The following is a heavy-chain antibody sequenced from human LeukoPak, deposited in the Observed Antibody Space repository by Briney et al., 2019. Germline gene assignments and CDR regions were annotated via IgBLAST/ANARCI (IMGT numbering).Heavy chain of an antibody. J-gene: IGHJ5*02. CDR2: INHSGST. CDR3: ARVVGRYCSGGSCYSRIQLWLRWFDP. V-gene: IGHV4-34*01. Sequence: SETLSLTCAVYGGSFSGYYWSWIRQPPGKGLEWIGEINHSGSTNYNPSLKSRVTISVDTSKNQFSLKLSSVTAADTAVYYCARVVGRYCSGGSCYSRIQLWLRWFDPWGQGTLVTVSS. D-gene: IGHD2-15*01. CDR1: GGSFSGYY.